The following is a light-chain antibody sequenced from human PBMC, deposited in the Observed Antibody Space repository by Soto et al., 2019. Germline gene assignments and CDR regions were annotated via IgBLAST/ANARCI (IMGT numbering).Light chain of an antibody. CDR2: GAS. J-gene: IGKJ4*01. V-gene: IGKV3-20*01. CDR1: QSVSSSY. Sequence: EIVLTQSPGTLSLSPGERATLSCRASQSVSSSYLAWHQQKPGQAPRLLIYGASSRATGIPDRFSGSGSGTDFTLTISRLEPEDFTVYYCHQYDSSPLTFGGGTKVEI. CDR3: HQYDSSPLT.